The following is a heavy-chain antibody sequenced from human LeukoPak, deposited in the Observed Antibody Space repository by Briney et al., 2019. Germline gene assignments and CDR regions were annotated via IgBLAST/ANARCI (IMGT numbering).Heavy chain of an antibody. CDR3: AREHSSLQGPSFDH. D-gene: IGHD6-6*01. J-gene: IGHJ5*02. CDR2: IYYSGNS. V-gene: IGHV4-39*01. CDR1: SGSISSAGYY. Sequence: SETLSLTCTVFSGSISSAGYYWGWIRQPPGGGLEWIGGIYYSGNSYYNPSLKSRVTISVDTSKNQFSLRLSSMTAADTAVYYCAREHSSLQGPSFDHWGQGIPVTVSS.